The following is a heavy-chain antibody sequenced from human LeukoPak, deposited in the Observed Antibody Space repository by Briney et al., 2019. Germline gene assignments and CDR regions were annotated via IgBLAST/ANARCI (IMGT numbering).Heavy chain of an antibody. CDR1: GFTLSSYE. CDR2: ISGSGSTI. CDR3: ARDYYDYIGAFDY. Sequence: GGSLRLSCAASGFTLSSYEMIWVRQAPGKGLEWVSYISGSGSTINYADSVKGRFTISRDNAKNSLYLQMNSLRAEDTAAYYCARDYYDYIGAFDYWGQGTLVTVSS. J-gene: IGHJ4*02. V-gene: IGHV3-48*03. D-gene: IGHD3-22*01.